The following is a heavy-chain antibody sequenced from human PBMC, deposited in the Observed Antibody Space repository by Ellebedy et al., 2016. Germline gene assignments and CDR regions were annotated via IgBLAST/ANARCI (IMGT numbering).Heavy chain of an antibody. V-gene: IGHV3-30*18. CDR3: AKDRTSAVGGSGSSLDN. D-gene: IGHD3-10*01. J-gene: IGHJ4*02. CDR1: GFTFNTYG. CDR2: MSYDGSKE. Sequence: GGSLRLSCAASGFTFNTYGMHWVRQAPGKGLEWVTTMSYDGSKEDYADPVKGRFTISRDNSQNTLYLQMSNLRPEDTAVYYCAKDRTSAVGGSGSSLDNWGQGTLVTVSS.